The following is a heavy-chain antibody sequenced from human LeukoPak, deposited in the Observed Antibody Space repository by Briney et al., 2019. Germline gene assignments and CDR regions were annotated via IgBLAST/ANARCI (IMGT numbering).Heavy chain of an antibody. D-gene: IGHD6-19*01. V-gene: IGHV4-38-2*02. CDR1: GYSISSGYY. CDR3: ARDGSSAVADY. J-gene: IGHJ4*02. CDR2: IYHSGNT. Sequence: SETLSLTCTVSGYSISSGYYWGWIRQPPGKGLEWIGSIYHSGNTYYNPSLKSRVTISVDTSKNQFSLKLSSVTAADTAVYYCARDGSSAVADYWGQGTLVTVSS.